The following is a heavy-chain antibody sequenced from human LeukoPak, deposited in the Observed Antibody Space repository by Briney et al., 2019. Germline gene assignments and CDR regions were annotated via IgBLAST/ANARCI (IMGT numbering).Heavy chain of an antibody. CDR1: GGTFSSYA. CDR3: ARDRPIAAAGNY. Sequence: ASVKVSCKASGGTFSSYAISWVRQAPGQGLEWMGRIIPIFGIANYAQKFQGRVTITADKSTSTAYMELSSLRSEDTAVYYCARDRPIAAAGNYWGQGPLVTVSS. CDR2: IIPIFGIA. J-gene: IGHJ4*02. V-gene: IGHV1-69*04. D-gene: IGHD6-13*01.